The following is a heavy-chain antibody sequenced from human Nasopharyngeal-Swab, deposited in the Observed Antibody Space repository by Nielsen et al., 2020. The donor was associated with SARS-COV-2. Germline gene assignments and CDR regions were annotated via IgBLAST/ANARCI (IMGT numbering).Heavy chain of an antibody. J-gene: IGHJ4*02. CDR3: ARAVVWVGAAPSAVWGYFDY. V-gene: IGHV4-30-4*01. D-gene: IGHD2-15*01. CDR2: IYYSGST. Sequence: RQAPGKGLEWIGHIYYSGSTYYNPSLKSRVTISVDTSKNQFSLKLSSVTAADTAVYYCARAVVWVGAAPSAVWGYFDYWGQGTLVTVSS.